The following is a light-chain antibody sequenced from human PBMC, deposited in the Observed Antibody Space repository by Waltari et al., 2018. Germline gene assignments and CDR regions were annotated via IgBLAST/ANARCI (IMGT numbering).Light chain of an antibody. Sequence: DIVMTQSPDSLAVSLGERATINCKSSQSVSDSINRKQSLAWYRQKPGQPPKLLISWASTREFGVPDRFRGRGYGTDFTLTISSLQAEAVAVYYGQKYYAVPPTFGPGTKVEIK. V-gene: IGKV4-1*01. J-gene: IGKJ1*01. CDR1: QSVSDSINRKQS. CDR2: WAS. CDR3: QKYYAVPPT.